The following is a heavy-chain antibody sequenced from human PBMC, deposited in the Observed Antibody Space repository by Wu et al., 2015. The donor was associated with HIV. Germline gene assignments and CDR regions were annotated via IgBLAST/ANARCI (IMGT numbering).Heavy chain of an antibody. Sequence: QVQLVQSGAEVEKPGSSVKVSCKTSGGTFSTYAISWVRQAPGQGLEWMGGIIPMFHTVNYAQKFQGRVTMTADESTSTAYMELNSLRPEDTAVYYCARDHYYGSGSYTPDYYYGMDVWGQGTTVTVSS. CDR1: GGTFSTYA. V-gene: IGHV1-69*12. CDR3: ARDHYYGSGSYTPDYYYGMDV. D-gene: IGHD3-10*01. CDR2: IIPMFHTV. J-gene: IGHJ6*02.